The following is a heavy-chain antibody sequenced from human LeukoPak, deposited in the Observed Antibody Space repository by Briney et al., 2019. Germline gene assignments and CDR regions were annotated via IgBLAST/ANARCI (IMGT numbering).Heavy chain of an antibody. D-gene: IGHD6-19*01. Sequence: SETLSLTCAVYGGSFSGYYWSWIRQPPGKGLEWIGEINHSGSTNYNPSLKSRVTISVDTSKNQFSLKLSSVTAADTAVYYCARGLKIAVAGNWFDPWGQGTLVTVSS. V-gene: IGHV4-34*01. CDR2: INHSGST. CDR3: ARGLKIAVAGNWFDP. J-gene: IGHJ5*02. CDR1: GGSFSGYY.